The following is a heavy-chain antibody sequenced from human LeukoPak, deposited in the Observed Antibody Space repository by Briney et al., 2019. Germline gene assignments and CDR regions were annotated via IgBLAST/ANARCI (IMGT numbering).Heavy chain of an antibody. CDR1: GGSISSGGYY. Sequence: SETLSLTCTVSGGSISSGGYYWSWIHQHPGKGLEWIGYSYYSGSTYYNPSLKSRVTISVYTSKNQFSLKLSSVTAADTAVYYCARSRIIITMVRGVIINNYYFDYWGQGTLVTVSS. D-gene: IGHD3-10*01. CDR3: ARSRIIITMVRGVIINNYYFDY. CDR2: SYYSGST. J-gene: IGHJ4*02. V-gene: IGHV4-31*03.